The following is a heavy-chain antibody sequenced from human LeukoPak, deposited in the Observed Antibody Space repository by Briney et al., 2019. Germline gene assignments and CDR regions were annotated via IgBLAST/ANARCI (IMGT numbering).Heavy chain of an antibody. V-gene: IGHV3-20*04. Sequence: GGSLRLSCAASGFTFDDYGMSWVRQAPGKGLEWVSGINWNGGSTGYADSVKGRFTISRDNAKNSLYLQMNSLRAEDTALYYCARVKGESSSWPYYYYYYMDVWGKGTTVTVSS. CDR3: ARVKGESSSWPYYYYYYMDV. D-gene: IGHD6-13*01. CDR2: INWNGGST. J-gene: IGHJ6*03. CDR1: GFTFDDYG.